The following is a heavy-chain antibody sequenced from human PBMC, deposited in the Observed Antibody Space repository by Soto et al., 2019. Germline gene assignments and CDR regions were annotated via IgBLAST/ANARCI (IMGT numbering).Heavy chain of an antibody. Sequence: GVSLRLSCAASGFTFSSYGMHWVRQAPGKGLEWVAVISYDGSNKYYADSVKGRFTISRDNSKNTLYLQMNSLRAEDTAVYYCAKEYSSGWYVFDYWGQGTLVTVSS. V-gene: IGHV3-30*18. CDR2: ISYDGSNK. CDR3: AKEYSSGWYVFDY. J-gene: IGHJ4*02. D-gene: IGHD6-19*01. CDR1: GFTFSSYG.